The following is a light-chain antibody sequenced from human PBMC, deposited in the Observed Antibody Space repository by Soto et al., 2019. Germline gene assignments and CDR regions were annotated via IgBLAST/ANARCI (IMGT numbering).Light chain of an antibody. J-gene: IGKJ1*01. CDR3: LQHSTCPRT. CDR1: QAIRTE. Sequence: AIEMTQSPSSLSASVGDGVTITCRASQAIRTELGWYQKRPGRAPRLLMYAASKLHSGVPSRFIGRGYGTNFTLTISSLQPEDFATYYCLQHSTCPRTFGRGTKV. CDR2: AAS. V-gene: IGKV1-6*01.